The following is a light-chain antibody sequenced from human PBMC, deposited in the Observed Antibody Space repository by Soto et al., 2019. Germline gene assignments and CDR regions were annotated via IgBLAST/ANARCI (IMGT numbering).Light chain of an antibody. CDR1: QSVSTN. CDR3: QQYNDWWT. Sequence: EIVMTQSPATLSVSPGERATLSCRASQSVSTNLAWYQQKPGQAPRLLIYGASIRATGIPARFSGSESGTEFTLTINRLQPEDFGVYYCQQYNDWWTFGQGTKVEIK. CDR2: GAS. V-gene: IGKV3-15*01. J-gene: IGKJ1*01.